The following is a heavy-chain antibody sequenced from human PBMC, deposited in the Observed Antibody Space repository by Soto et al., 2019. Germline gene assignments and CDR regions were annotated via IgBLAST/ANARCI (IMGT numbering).Heavy chain of an antibody. CDR1: GGSISSGGYS. Sequence: QLQLQESGSGLVKPSQTLSLTCAVSGGSISSGGYSWSWIRQPPGKGLEWIGYIYHSGSTYYNPSLKSRVTISVDRSKTQFSLKLSSVTAADTAVYYCARGGDSSGYLGGQDAFDIWGQGTMVTVSS. J-gene: IGHJ3*02. D-gene: IGHD3-22*01. CDR2: IYHSGST. CDR3: ARGGDSSGYLGGQDAFDI. V-gene: IGHV4-30-2*01.